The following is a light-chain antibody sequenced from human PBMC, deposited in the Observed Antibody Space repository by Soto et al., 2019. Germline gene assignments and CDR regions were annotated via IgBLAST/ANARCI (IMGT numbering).Light chain of an antibody. V-gene: IGKV3D-15*01. Sequence: EIVMTQSPATLSVSPGEGVTLSCRAGQSVRSNLAWYQQKPGQAPRLLMYDASLRATGVPDRFSGSGSGTDFTLTITRLEPDDSALYYCHQRQSWPRTFGQGTKVDIK. CDR2: DAS. CDR1: QSVRSN. CDR3: HQRQSWPRT. J-gene: IGKJ1*01.